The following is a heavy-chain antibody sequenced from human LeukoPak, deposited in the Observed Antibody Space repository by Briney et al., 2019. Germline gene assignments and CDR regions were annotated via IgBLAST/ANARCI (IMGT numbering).Heavy chain of an antibody. CDR3: ARDQDYAGSGYLIDY. Sequence: GGSLRLACAASGFTFSSYSMNWIRQAPGKGLEWVSSIGSSSSYIYYADSVKGRFTISRDNAKNSLYLQMNSLRAEDTAVYYCARDQDYAGSGYLIDYWGQGTLVTVSS. CDR2: IGSSSSYI. CDR1: GFTFSSYS. V-gene: IGHV3-21*01. J-gene: IGHJ4*02. D-gene: IGHD3-22*01.